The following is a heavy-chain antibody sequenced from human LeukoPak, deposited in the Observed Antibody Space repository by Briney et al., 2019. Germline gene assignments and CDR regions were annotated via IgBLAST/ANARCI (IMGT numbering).Heavy chain of an antibody. J-gene: IGHJ4*02. D-gene: IGHD6-13*01. CDR3: ARTMSSWSFDY. CDR1: GGTFSSYA. CDR2: IIPIFGTA. Sequence: GAPVKVSCKASGGTFSSYAISWVRQAPGQGLEWMGRIIPIFGTANYAQKFLGRVTITTDESTSTAYMELSSLRSEDTAVYYCARTMSSWSFDYWGQGTLVTVSS. V-gene: IGHV1-69*05.